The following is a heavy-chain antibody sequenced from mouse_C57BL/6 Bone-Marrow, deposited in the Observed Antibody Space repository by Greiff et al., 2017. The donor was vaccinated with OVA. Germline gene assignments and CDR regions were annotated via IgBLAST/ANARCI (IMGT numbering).Heavy chain of an antibody. CDR3: ARQGGISYYFDY. D-gene: IGHD1-1*02. J-gene: IGHJ2*01. CDR2: ISSGGSYY. V-gene: IGHV5-6*01. CDR1: GFTFSSYG. Sequence: EVQLVESGGDLVKPGGSLKLSCAASGFTFSSYGMSWVRQTPDKRLEWVATISSGGSYYSYPDSVKGRFTISRDNAKNTLYLQMSSLKSEDTAMYYCARQGGISYYFDYWGQGTTLTVSS.